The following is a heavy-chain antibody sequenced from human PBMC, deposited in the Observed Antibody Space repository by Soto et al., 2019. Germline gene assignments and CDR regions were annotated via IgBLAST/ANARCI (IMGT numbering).Heavy chain of an antibody. D-gene: IGHD2-2*01. J-gene: IGHJ5*02. V-gene: IGHV3-49*03. Sequence: GGSLRLSCTASGFTFGDYAMSWFRQAPGKGLEWVGFIRSKAYGGTTEYAASVKGRFTISRDDSKSIAYLQMNSLKTEDTAVYYCTRAPRYCSSTSCYAGSNWFDPWGQGTLVTVSS. CDR2: IRSKAYGGTT. CDR3: TRAPRYCSSTSCYAGSNWFDP. CDR1: GFTFGDYA.